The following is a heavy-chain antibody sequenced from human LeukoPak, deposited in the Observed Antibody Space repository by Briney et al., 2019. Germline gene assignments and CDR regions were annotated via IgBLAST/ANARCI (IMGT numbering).Heavy chain of an antibody. J-gene: IGHJ4*02. D-gene: IGHD3-9*01. CDR1: GGSISSYY. CDR2: IYYSGST. CDR3: ARLSRRYFDWLFYPDYFDY. Sequence: SETLSLTCTVSGGSISSYYWSWIRQPPGKGLEWIGYIYYSGSTNYNPSLKSRVTISVDTSKNQFSLKLSSVTAADTDVYYCARLSRRYFDWLFYPDYFDYWGQGTLVTVSS. V-gene: IGHV4-59*08.